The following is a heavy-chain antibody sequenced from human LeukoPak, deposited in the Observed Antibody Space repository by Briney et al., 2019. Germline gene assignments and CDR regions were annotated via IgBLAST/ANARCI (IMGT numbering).Heavy chain of an antibody. Sequence: PGGSLRLSCAASGFTFSSYAMHWVRQAPGKGLEWVAVISYDGSNKYYADSVKGRFTISRDNSKNTLYLQMNSLRAEDTAVYYCATDPPSGWGQGTLVTVSS. V-gene: IGHV3-30*04. CDR1: GFTFSSYA. CDR2: ISYDGSNK. J-gene: IGHJ4*02. CDR3: ATDPPSG.